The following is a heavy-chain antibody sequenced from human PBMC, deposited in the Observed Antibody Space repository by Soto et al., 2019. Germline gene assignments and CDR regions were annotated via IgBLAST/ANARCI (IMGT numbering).Heavy chain of an antibody. Sequence: QVQLVQSGAEVKKPGSSVKVSCKASGGTFSSYAISWVRQAPGQGLEWMGGIIPIFGTANYAQKFQGRVTITAGRATSTAYVETSSVRSEVRAVYYGARLPCIAAAGISVTFDYWGQGTLVTVSS. V-gene: IGHV1-69*06. CDR1: GGTFSSYA. J-gene: IGHJ4*02. D-gene: IGHD6-13*01. CDR2: IIPIFGTA. CDR3: ARLPCIAAAGISVTFDY.